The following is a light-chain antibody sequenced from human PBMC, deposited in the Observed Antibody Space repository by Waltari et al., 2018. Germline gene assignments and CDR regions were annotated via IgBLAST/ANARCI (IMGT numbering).Light chain of an antibody. V-gene: IGKV3-11*01. CDR2: DAS. CDR3: QQRSDWPLT. J-gene: IGKJ4*01. Sequence: EIVLTQSPATLSLSPGERATLSCTASQSVSTYLAWSQPKPGQAPRVLIYDASNRATGIPARFSGSGSGTDFTLTISSLESEDFAVYYCQQRSDWPLTFGGGTKVEIK. CDR1: QSVSTY.